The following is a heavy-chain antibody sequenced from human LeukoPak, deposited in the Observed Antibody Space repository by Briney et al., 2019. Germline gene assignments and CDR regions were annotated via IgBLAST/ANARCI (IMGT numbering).Heavy chain of an antibody. J-gene: IGHJ4*02. CDR3: ARHLSGITGYTYGRGIDY. V-gene: IGHV3-7*01. D-gene: IGHD5-18*01. CDR2: IKEDGGEK. Sequence: PGGSLRLSCAASGFTFSRYWMSWVRQAPGKGLEWVANIKEDGGEKFHVDSVKGRFTISRDNAKTSLYLQMNSLRAEDTAVYYCARHLSGITGYTYGRGIDYWGQGTLVTVSS. CDR1: GFTFSRYW.